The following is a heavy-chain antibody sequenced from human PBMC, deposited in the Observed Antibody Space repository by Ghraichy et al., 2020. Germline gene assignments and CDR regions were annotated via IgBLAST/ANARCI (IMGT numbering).Heavy chain of an antibody. CDR1: GGSISSGGYY. CDR2: IYYSGST. Sequence: SETLSLTCTVSGGSISSGGYYWSWIRQHPGKGLEWIGYIYYSGSTYYNPSLKSRVTISVDTSKNQFSLKLSSVTAAATAVYYCAREIRSAVVTPYYFDYWGQGTLVTV. J-gene: IGHJ4*02. D-gene: IGHD4-23*01. V-gene: IGHV4-31*03. CDR3: AREIRSAVVTPYYFDY.